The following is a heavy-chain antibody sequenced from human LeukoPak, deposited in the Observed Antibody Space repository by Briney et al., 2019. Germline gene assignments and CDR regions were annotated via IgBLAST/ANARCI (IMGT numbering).Heavy chain of an antibody. J-gene: IGHJ3*02. CDR3: ARDRTDYGSFDI. D-gene: IGHD4-17*01. Sequence: GGSLRLSCAASGFTLSDYYMNWIRQAPGKGLEWVSYLSHTSSYTNYADSVKGRFTISRDNAKNSLYLQMNSLRAEDTALYYCARDRTDYGSFDIWGQGTMVTVSS. CDR1: GFTLSDYY. CDR2: LSHTSSYT. V-gene: IGHV3-11*06.